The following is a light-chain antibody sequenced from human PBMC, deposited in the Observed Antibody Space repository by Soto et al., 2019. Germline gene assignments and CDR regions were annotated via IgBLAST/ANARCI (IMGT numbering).Light chain of an antibody. CDR1: QSVSSSY. CDR2: GAS. J-gene: IGKJ1*01. CDR3: QQYGSSRSWT. Sequence: EIVLTQSPGALSLSPGERATRSCRASQSVSSSYLAWYQQKPGQAPRLLIYGASSRATGIPHRLSGSGSGTDFTLTISRLEPEDFAVYYCQQYGSSRSWTFGQGTKVDI. V-gene: IGKV3-20*01.